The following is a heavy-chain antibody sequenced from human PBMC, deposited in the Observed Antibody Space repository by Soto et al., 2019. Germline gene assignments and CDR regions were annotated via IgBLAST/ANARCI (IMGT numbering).Heavy chain of an antibody. D-gene: IGHD3-3*01. J-gene: IGHJ3*02. CDR2: INPATGAA. V-gene: IGHV1-2*02. CDR3: ARGGGVGVAGSAAFDM. Sequence: QLHLVQSGAVVKKPGASVTVSCSASGYPVTAYYMHWVRQAPGRGLEWMGGINPATGAAKYTQTFQGRVTMTRDTSKSTVFMEPSGLTSEDTAVCYWARGGGVGVAGSAAFDMWGQGTLVTVSS. CDR1: GYPVTAYY.